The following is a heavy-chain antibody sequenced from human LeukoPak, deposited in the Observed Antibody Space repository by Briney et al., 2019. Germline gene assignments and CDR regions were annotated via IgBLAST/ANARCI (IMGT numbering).Heavy chain of an antibody. V-gene: IGHV4-34*01. CDR3: ARAGWLQRYYYYYMDV. CDR1: GGSFSGYY. CDR2: INHSGST. D-gene: IGHD5-24*01. Sequence: SKTLSLTCAVYGGSFSGYYWSWIRQPPGKGLEWIGEINHSGSTNYNPSLKSRVTISVDTSKNQFSLKLSSVTAADTAVYYCARAGWLQRYYYYYMDVWGKGTTVTASS. J-gene: IGHJ6*03.